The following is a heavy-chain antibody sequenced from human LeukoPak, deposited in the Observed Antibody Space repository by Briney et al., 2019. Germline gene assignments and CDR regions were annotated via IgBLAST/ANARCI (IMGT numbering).Heavy chain of an antibody. Sequence: GGSLRLSCAASGFTFSSYAMSWVRQAPGKGLEWVSAISGSGGSTYYADSVKGRFTISRDNSKNTLYLQMNSLRAEDTAVYYXARIRPDVLTGYYIDYWGQGTLVTVSS. CDR1: GFTFSSYA. V-gene: IGHV3-23*01. CDR2: ISGSGGST. J-gene: IGHJ4*02. CDR3: ARIRPDVLTGYYIDY. D-gene: IGHD3-9*01.